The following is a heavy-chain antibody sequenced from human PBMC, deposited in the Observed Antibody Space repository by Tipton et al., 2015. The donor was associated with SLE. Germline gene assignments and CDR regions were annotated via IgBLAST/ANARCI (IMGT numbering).Heavy chain of an antibody. CDR3: ARDEIIVIPASRYSYHYMDV. CDR1: GYSISPYY. J-gene: IGHJ6*03. Sequence: TLSLTCTVSGYSISPYYWSWIRQTPGKGLEWIGYIHSSGTTNYSPSLNSRVTMSVDTSKNQFSLRLTSVTAADTAVYYCARDEIIVIPASRYSYHYMDVWGRGTTVTVSS. CDR2: IHSSGTT. V-gene: IGHV4-59*01. D-gene: IGHD3-16*02.